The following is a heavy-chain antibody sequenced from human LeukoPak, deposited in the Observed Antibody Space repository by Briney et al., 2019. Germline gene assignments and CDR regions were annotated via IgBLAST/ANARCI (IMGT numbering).Heavy chain of an antibody. J-gene: IGHJ5*02. D-gene: IGHD1-26*01. CDR2: IYYSGST. Sequence: KSSETLSLTCTVSGGSISSYYWSWIRQPPGKGLEWIGYIYYSGSTNYNPSLKSRVTISVDTSKNQFSLKLSSVTAADTAVYYCAREGTTRGSYRFFGGNWFDPWGQGTLVTVSS. V-gene: IGHV4-59*01. CDR3: AREGTTRGSYRFFGGNWFDP. CDR1: GGSISSYY.